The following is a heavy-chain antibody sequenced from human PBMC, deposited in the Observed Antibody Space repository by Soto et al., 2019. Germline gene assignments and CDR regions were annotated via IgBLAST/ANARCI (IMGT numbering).Heavy chain of an antibody. CDR1: GGSFSGYY. J-gene: IGHJ5*02. CDR3: ARGSVFSGSTWFDP. CDR2: INHSGST. Sequence: SETLSLTCAVYGGSFSGYYWSWIRQPPGKGLEWIGEINHSGSTNYNPSLKSRVTISVDTSKNQFSPKLSSVTAADTAVYYCARGSVFSGSTWFDPWGQGTLVTVS. V-gene: IGHV4-34*01. D-gene: IGHD6-19*01.